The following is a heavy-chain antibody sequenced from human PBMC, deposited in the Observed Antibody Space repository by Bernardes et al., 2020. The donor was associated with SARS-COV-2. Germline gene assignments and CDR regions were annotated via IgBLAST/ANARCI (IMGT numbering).Heavy chain of an antibody. D-gene: IGHD6-13*01. V-gene: IGHV1-2*04. Sequence: VKVSCKASGYTFTGYYMHWVRQAPGQGLEWMGWINPNSGGTNYAQKFQGWVTMTRDTSISTAYMELSRLRSDDTAVYYCAREGYSSSWASKNWFDPWGQGTLVTVSS. CDR2: INPNSGGT. CDR3: AREGYSSSWASKNWFDP. J-gene: IGHJ5*02. CDR1: GYTFTGYY.